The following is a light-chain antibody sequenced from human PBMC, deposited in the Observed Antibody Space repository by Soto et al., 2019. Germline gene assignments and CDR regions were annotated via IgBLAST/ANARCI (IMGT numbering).Light chain of an antibody. CDR1: QSIGNS. V-gene: IGKV3-11*01. Sequence: TVLTQSPATLSLSPGERATLSCKASQSIGNSLGWFQQKPGQAPRLLIDDAFNRATGIPARFTGSGSGSDFTLTISILEPEDFGVYYCRQRYNWPLTFGGGTKVEIK. CDR3: RQRYNWPLT. CDR2: DAF. J-gene: IGKJ4*01.